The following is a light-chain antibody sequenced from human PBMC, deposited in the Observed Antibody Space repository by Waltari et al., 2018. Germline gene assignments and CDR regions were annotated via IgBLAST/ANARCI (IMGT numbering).Light chain of an antibody. Sequence: IHLTQSPSSLAASAGDRVTITSRASQAFNRALAWYQQRGGGPPRLLIFDASKLHTGVPSRFIGSASGADFTLTISTLQPEDFATYYCQQFHDYPRTFGQGTKVES. CDR2: DAS. CDR3: QQFHDYPRT. CDR1: QAFNRA. V-gene: IGKV1D-13*01. J-gene: IGKJ1*01.